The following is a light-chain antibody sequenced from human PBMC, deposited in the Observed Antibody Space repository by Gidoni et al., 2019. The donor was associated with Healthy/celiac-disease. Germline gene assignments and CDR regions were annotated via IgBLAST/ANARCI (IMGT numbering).Light chain of an antibody. Sequence: DSQMTQSPSSLSASVGDRVTITCRASQSISSYLNWYQQKPGKAPKLLIYAASSLQSGVPSRFSGSGSGTDFTLTISSLQPEDFATYYCQHSYSTPGITFGPGTKVDIK. V-gene: IGKV1-39*01. J-gene: IGKJ3*01. CDR1: QSISSY. CDR3: QHSYSTPGIT. CDR2: AAS.